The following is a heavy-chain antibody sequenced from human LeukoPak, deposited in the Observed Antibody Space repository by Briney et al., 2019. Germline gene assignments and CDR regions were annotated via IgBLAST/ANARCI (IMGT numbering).Heavy chain of an antibody. CDR1: GGSISSYY. CDR2: IYTSGST. J-gene: IGHJ4*02. Sequence: SETLSLTCTVSGGSISSYYWSWIRQPAGKGLEWIGRIYTSGSTNYNPSLKSRVTMSVDKSKNQFSLKLSSVTAADTAVYYCARDADSSSSWYYFDYWGQGTLVTVSS. D-gene: IGHD6-13*01. CDR3: ARDADSSSSWYYFDY. V-gene: IGHV4-4*07.